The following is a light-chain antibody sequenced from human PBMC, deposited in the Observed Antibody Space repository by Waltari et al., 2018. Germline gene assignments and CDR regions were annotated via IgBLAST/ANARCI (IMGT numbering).Light chain of an antibody. J-gene: IGLJ2*01. Sequence: SYELTQPPSVSVSPGQTARITCSGDALPKHYAYWFQQKPGQAPVLVICKDSERPSGIPERFSGSSSGTTVTLTISGVQAEDEADYYCQSTDGSGSYRVFGGGTKLTVL. CDR1: ALPKHY. CDR2: KDS. CDR3: QSTDGSGSYRV. V-gene: IGLV3-25*03.